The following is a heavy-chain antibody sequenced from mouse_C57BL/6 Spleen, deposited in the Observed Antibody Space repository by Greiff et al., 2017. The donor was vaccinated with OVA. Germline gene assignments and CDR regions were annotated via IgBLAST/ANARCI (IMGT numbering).Heavy chain of an antibody. V-gene: IGHV1-7*01. CDR2: INPSSGYT. J-gene: IGHJ2*01. CDR3: ARLITTDFDY. D-gene: IGHD1-1*01. Sequence: VQGVESGADLAKPGASVKLSCKASGYTFTSYWMHWVKQRPGQGLEWIGYINPSSGYTKYNQKFKDKATLTADKSSSTAYMQLSSLTYEDSAVYYCARLITTDFDYWGQGTTLTVSS. CDR1: GYTFTSYW.